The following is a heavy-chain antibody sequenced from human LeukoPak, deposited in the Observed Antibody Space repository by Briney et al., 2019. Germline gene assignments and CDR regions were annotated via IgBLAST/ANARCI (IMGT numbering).Heavy chain of an antibody. J-gene: IGHJ4*02. V-gene: IGHV3-74*01. CDR2: MNSDGSST. CDR1: GFTFSSYW. D-gene: IGHD6-13*01. Sequence: GGSLRLSCAASGFTFSSYWMHWVRQPPGKGLVWVSRMNSDGSSTNYADSVKGRFTISRDNAKNTLYLHMNSLRAEDTAVYYCARADHYSYNWYWDSWGLGALVTVSS. CDR3: ARADHYSYNWYWDS.